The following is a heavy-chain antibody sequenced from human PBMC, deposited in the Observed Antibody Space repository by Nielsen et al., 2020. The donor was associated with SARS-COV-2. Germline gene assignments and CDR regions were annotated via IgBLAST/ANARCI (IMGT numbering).Heavy chain of an antibody. V-gene: IGHV3-30*02. CDR3: VKVGEYSSIFDY. J-gene: IGHJ4*02. CDR1: GFDFRSHA. Sequence: GESLKISCVASGFDFRSHAMHWVRQAPGRGLEWVAFIRYDGSDSFYADSVKGRFMISRDNSKNTLYLQMNSLRADDTAVYYCVKVGEYSSIFDYWGQGSLVTVSS. D-gene: IGHD6-6*01. CDR2: IRYDGSDS.